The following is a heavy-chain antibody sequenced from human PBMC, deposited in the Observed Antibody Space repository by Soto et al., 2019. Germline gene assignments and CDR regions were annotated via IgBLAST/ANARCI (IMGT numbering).Heavy chain of an antibody. Sequence: QVQLQESGPGLVKPSQTLSLTCTVSGGSISSGGYYWSWIRQHPGKGLEWIGYIYYSGSTYYNPSLKNRVTKSVDSSKNQFSLKRSSVTAADTAVYYWARGVRLVRGATYYYYYYMDVWGKGTTVTVSS. CDR2: IYYSGST. V-gene: IGHV4-31*03. CDR3: ARGVRLVRGATYYYYYYMDV. CDR1: GGSISSGGYY. J-gene: IGHJ6*03. D-gene: IGHD3-10*01.